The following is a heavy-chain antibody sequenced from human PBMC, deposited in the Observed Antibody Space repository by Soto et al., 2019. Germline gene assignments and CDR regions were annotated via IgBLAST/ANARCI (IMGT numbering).Heavy chain of an antibody. Sequence: GASVKVSCKASGGTFSSYAISWVRQAPGQGLEWMGGIIPIFGTANYAQKFQGRVTITADESTSTAYMELSSLRSEDTAVYYCARFSVVVTPNYYRMDVWGQGTTVTVSS. CDR2: IIPIFGTA. J-gene: IGHJ6*02. V-gene: IGHV1-69*13. D-gene: IGHD2-2*01. CDR1: GGTFSSYA. CDR3: ARFSVVVTPNYYRMDV.